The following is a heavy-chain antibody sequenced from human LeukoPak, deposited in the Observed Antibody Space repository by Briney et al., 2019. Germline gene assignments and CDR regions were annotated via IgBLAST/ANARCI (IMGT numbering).Heavy chain of an antibody. V-gene: IGHV4-59*08. CDR3: ARHMGYDSSGYYYEEEHHDAFDI. J-gene: IGHJ3*02. Sequence: SSETLSLTCTVSGGSISSYYWSWIRQPPGKGLEWIGYFYYSGSTNYNPSLKSRVTISVDTSKNQFSLKLSSVTAADTAVYYCARHMGYDSSGYYYEEEHHDAFDIWGQGTMVTVSS. CDR1: GGSISSYY. D-gene: IGHD3-22*01. CDR2: FYYSGST.